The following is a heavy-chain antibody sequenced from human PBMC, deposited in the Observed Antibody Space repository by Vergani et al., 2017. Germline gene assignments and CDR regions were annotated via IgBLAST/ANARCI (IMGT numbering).Heavy chain of an antibody. CDR3: ARHFGYGEGLLAFDY. CDR1: GYSFTSYW. D-gene: IGHD4-17*01. Sequence: EVQLVQSGAAVKTPGESLKISCTGSGYSFTSYWIGWVRQMPGKGLAWMGIIYPGDSDTRYSPSVQGQVTISADKSISTAYLQWSSLKASDTAMYYCARHFGYGEGLLAFDYWGQGTLVTVSS. J-gene: IGHJ4*02. V-gene: IGHV5-51*01. CDR2: IYPGDSDT.